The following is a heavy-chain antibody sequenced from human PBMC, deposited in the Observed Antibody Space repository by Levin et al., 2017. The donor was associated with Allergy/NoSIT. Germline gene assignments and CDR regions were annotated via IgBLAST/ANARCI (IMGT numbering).Heavy chain of an antibody. V-gene: IGHV3-33*01. CDR2: IWYDGSNK. J-gene: IGHJ4*02. D-gene: IGHD6-6*01. Sequence: GESLKFSCAASGFTFSSYGMHWVRQAPGKGLEWVAVIWYDGSNKYYADSVKGRFTISRDNSKNTLYLQMNSLRAEDTAVYYCAREKGSSSSGVYFDYWGQGTLVTVSS. CDR1: GFTFSSYG. CDR3: AREKGSSSSGVYFDY.